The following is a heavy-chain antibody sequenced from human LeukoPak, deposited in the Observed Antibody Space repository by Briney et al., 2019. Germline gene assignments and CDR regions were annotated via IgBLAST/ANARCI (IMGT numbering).Heavy chain of an antibody. CDR3: ARQGAAATLYYFDF. J-gene: IGHJ4*02. D-gene: IGHD6-13*01. CDR1: GGSIRSRDYY. V-gene: IGHV4-39*01. CDR2: IYHGGNT. Sequence: TSETLSLTCTVSGGSIRSRDYYWGWIRQPPGKGLEWIGSIYHGGNTYYNPSLKSPVTISVATSENQFSLRLSSVTAADTAVYYCARQGAAATLYYFDFWGQGTLVAVSS.